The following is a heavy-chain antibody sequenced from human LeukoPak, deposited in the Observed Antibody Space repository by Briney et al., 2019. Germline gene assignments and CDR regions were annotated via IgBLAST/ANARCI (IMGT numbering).Heavy chain of an antibody. D-gene: IGHD4-17*01. V-gene: IGHV3-21*01. J-gene: IGHJ4*02. CDR1: GITFTSSS. CDR2: ISSSSSYI. CDR3: ARADTTGGYYFDY. Sequence: GGSLRLSCAASGITFTSSSMTWVRQAPGKGLEWVSSISSSSSYIYFADSLKGRFTISRDNAKNSLYLQMNSLRAEDTAVYYCARADTTGGYYFDYWGQGTLVTVSS.